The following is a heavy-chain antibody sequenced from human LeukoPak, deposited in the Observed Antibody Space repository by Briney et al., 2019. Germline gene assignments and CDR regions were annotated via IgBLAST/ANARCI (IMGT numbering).Heavy chain of an antibody. CDR3: ARESNSGYYLSY. CDR1: GSTVSSNY. D-gene: IGHD3-22*01. Sequence: GGSLRLSCAASGSTVSSNYMSWVRQDPGKGLEWVSVIYSGGRTYYADSVKGRFTISRDNSKNTLYLQMNSLRVEETAVYYCARESNSGYYLSYWGHGTLVTVSS. J-gene: IGHJ4*01. V-gene: IGHV3-66*01. CDR2: IYSGGRT.